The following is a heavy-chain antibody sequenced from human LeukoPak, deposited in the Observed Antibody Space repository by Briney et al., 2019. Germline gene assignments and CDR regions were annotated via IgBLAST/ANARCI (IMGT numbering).Heavy chain of an antibody. CDR3: ARDSRISAAGRGLYYFDY. D-gene: IGHD6-13*01. CDR2: IYYSGST. J-gene: IGHJ4*02. CDR1: GGSISSSNFY. Sequence: SETLSLTCTVSGGSISSSNFYWGWIRQPPGKGLEWIGSIYYSGSTYYNPSLKSRVTISVDTSKHQFSLKLSSVTAADTAVYYCARDSRISAAGRGLYYFDYWGQGTLVTVSS. V-gene: IGHV4-39*07.